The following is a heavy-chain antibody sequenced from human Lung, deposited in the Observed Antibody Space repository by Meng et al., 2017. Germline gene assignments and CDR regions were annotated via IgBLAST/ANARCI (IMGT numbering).Heavy chain of an antibody. CDR2: INHSGST. CDR3: ARGPTTMAHDFDY. J-gene: IGHJ4*02. Sequence: QLQQWGAGRLKPSKTLSLTSVVAGVSSSDYYWSWIRQPPGKGLEWIGEINHSGSTNYNPSLESRATISVDTSQNNLSLKLSSVTAADSAVYYCARGPTTMAHDFDYWGQGTLVTVSS. D-gene: IGHD4-11*01. V-gene: IGHV4-34*01. CDR1: GVSSSDYY.